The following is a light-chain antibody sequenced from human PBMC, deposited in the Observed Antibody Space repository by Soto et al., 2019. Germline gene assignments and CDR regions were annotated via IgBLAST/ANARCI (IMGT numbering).Light chain of an antibody. Sequence: DIQMTQSPSTLSSSVGDRVTITCRATQTINTRLAWYQQKPGRAPKVLIYDASSLESGVPSRFSGSGSGTEFTLTISDLQPDDCATYYCQHYDTYRATFGLGTKV. J-gene: IGKJ1*01. CDR2: DAS. V-gene: IGKV1-5*01. CDR3: QHYDTYRAT. CDR1: QTINTR.